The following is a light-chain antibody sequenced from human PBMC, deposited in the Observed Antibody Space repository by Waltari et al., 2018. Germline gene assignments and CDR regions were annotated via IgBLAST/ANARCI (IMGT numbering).Light chain of an antibody. V-gene: IGLV1-40*01. J-gene: IGLJ3*02. CDR2: GST. CDR1: GSNIGAGYD. Sequence: QSVLTQPPSVSGAPGQRVTISCTGGGSNIGAGYDVHWYQQLPRAAPNLLIYGSTSRPLGLPPRFFGSTSGTSSFLAITGLQAEDEADYYCQSYDTSLRVVFGGGTKLTVL. CDR3: QSYDTSLRVV.